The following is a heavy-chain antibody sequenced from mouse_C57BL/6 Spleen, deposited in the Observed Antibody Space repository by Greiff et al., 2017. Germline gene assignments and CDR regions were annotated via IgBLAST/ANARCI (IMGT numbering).Heavy chain of an antibody. CDR3: ARPITTVVAEYFDV. J-gene: IGHJ1*03. D-gene: IGHD1-1*01. CDR1: GFTFSDYG. CDR2: ISSGSSTI. V-gene: IGHV5-17*01. Sequence: EVTLVESGGGLVKPGGSLKLSCAASGFTFSDYGMHWVRQAPEKGLEWVAYISSGSSTIYYADTVKGRFTISRDNAKNTLFLQMTSLRSEDTAMYYCARPITTVVAEYFDVWGTGTTVTVSS.